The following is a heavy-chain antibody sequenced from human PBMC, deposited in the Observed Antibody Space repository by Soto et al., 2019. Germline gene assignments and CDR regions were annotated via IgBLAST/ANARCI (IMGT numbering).Heavy chain of an antibody. V-gene: IGHV2-70*04. D-gene: IGHD6-13*01. CDR2: IDWDDDK. CDR1: GFSLSTSGMR. CDR3: ARSIVAAGNRWFDP. J-gene: IGHJ5*02. Sequence: GPTLVNPTQTLTLTCTFSGFSLSTSGMRVSWIRQPPGKALEWLARIDWDDDKLYSTSLKTRLTISKDTSKNQVVLTMTNMDPVDTATYYCARSIVAAGNRWFDPWGQGTLVTVSS.